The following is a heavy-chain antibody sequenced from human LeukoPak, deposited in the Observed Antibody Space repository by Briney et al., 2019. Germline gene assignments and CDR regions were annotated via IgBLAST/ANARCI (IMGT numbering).Heavy chain of an antibody. D-gene: IGHD3-22*01. CDR3: ASRNYYDSSGYYYYYFDY. CDR1: GFTFSSYA. V-gene: IGHV3-23*01. Sequence: PGGSLRLSCVGSGFTFSSYAMSWVRQAPGKGLEWVSGISGSGTSTYYADSVKGRFTISRDNSKNTLHLQMNSLRAEDTAVYYCASRNYYDSSGYYYYYFDYWGQGILVTVSS. J-gene: IGHJ4*02. CDR2: ISGSGTST.